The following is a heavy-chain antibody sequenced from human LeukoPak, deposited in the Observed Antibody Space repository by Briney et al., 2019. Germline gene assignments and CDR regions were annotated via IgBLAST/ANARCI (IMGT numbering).Heavy chain of an antibody. CDR1: GGSFSGYY. Sequence: PSETLSLTCAVYGGSFSGYYWSWIRQPPGKGLEWIGYINYSGSTNYNPSLKSRVTISVDKSKNQFSLKLSSVTAADTAVYYCARGYSSGWLEDYWGQGTLVTVSS. J-gene: IGHJ4*02. V-gene: IGHV4-59*12. CDR2: INYSGST. D-gene: IGHD6-19*01. CDR3: ARGYSSGWLEDY.